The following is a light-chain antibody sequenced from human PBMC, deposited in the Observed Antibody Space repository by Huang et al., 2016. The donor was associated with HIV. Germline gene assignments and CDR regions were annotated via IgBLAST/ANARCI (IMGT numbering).Light chain of an antibody. J-gene: IGKJ2*01. CDR2: DAS. CDR3: QQRGSWPRT. Sequence: EVVLTQSPATLSLSLGQRATLSCRASQSVGTYLAWYQQKPGQPPRLLIYDASDRATGIPARVSGSGSGTDFTLTISTLEPEDFALYYCQQRGSWPRTFGQGTKLEIK. CDR1: QSVGTY. V-gene: IGKV3-11*01.